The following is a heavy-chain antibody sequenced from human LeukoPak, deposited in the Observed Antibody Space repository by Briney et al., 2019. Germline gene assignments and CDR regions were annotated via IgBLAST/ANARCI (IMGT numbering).Heavy chain of an antibody. CDR1: GFTFSTYA. V-gene: IGHV3-64*04. J-gene: IGHJ6*02. D-gene: IGHD2-2*01. CDR3: ARSSSITYYGMDV. CDR2: ISTYGAST. Sequence: PGGSLRLSCSASGFTFSTYAMHWVRQAPGKGLECVSTISTYGASTYYADSVKGRFTISRDNAKNSLYLQMYSLRAEDTAVYYCARSSSITYYGMDVWGRGTTVTVSS.